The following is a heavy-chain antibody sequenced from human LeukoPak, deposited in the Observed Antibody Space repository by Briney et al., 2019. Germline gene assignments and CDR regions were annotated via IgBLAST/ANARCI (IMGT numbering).Heavy chain of an antibody. Sequence: SETLSLTCTVPGGSISSSSYYWGWIRQPPGKGLEWIGSIYYSGSTYYNPSLKSRVTISVDTSKNQFSLKLSSVTAADTAVYYCARLGPIAVAGIYYYYYMDVWGKGTTVTVSS. V-gene: IGHV4-39*01. CDR2: IYYSGST. CDR3: ARLGPIAVAGIYYYYYMDV. J-gene: IGHJ6*03. CDR1: GGSISSSSYY. D-gene: IGHD6-19*01.